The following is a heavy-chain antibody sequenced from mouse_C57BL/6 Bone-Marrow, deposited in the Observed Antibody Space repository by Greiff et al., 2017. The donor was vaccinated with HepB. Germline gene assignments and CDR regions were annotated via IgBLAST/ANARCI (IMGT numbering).Heavy chain of an antibody. CDR3: ARQGLRRGYYAMDY. V-gene: IGHV1-64*01. CDR1: GYTFTSYW. D-gene: IGHD2-4*01. J-gene: IGHJ4*01. CDR2: IHPNSGST. Sequence: QVQLQQPGAELVKPGASVKLSCKASGYTFTSYWMHWVKQRPGQGLEWIGMIHPNSGSTNYNEKFKSKATLTVDKSSSTAYMQLSSLTSEDSAVYYCARQGLRRGYYAMDYWGQGTSVTVSS.